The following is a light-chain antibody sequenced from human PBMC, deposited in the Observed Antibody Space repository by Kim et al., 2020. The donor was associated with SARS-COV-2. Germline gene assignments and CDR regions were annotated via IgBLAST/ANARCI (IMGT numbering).Light chain of an antibody. CDR2: KTS. CDR3: QQYNHYST. CDR1: QSLSGW. Sequence: SACVGDRVIITCRASQSLSGWLAWYQQKPGKALKLVIYKTSRLEIGVPSRFSGSGSETEFTLTISSLQPDDFATYYCQQYNHYSTFGQGTKVDIK. J-gene: IGKJ1*01. V-gene: IGKV1-5*03.